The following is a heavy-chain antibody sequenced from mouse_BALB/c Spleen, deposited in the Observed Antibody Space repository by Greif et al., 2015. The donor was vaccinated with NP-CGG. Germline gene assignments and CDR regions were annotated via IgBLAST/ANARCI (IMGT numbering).Heavy chain of an antibody. CDR1: GYTFTSYW. V-gene: IGHV1-7*01. J-gene: IGHJ1*01. CDR2: INPSTGCT. Sequence: VKLVESGAELAKPGASVKMSCKASGYTFTSYWMHWVKQRPGQGLEWIGYINPSTGCTEYDQKFKDKATLTADKSSSTAYMQLSSLTSEDSAVYYCARDCDYWYFDVWGAGTTVTVSS. CDR3: ARDCDYWYFDV.